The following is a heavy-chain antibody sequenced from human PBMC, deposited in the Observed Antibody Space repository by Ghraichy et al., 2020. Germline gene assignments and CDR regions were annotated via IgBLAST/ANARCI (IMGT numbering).Heavy chain of an antibody. Sequence: GGSLGLSCAASGFTFSSYWMSWVRQAPGKGLEWVANIKQDGSEKYYVDSVKGRFTISRDNAKNSLYLQMNSLRAEDTAVYYCARGAPHDYGDYGSSAFDIWGQGTMVTVSS. V-gene: IGHV3-7*03. CDR2: IKQDGSEK. D-gene: IGHD4-17*01. J-gene: IGHJ3*02. CDR3: ARGAPHDYGDYGSSAFDI. CDR1: GFTFSSYW.